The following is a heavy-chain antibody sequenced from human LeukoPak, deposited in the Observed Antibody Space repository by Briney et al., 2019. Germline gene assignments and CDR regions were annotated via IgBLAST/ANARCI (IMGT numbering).Heavy chain of an antibody. CDR2: IRYDGSNK. J-gene: IGHJ6*03. CDR3: AKDSSSWYWGYMDV. D-gene: IGHD6-13*01. V-gene: IGHV3-30*02. Sequence: RGSLRLSCAASGFTFSSYGMHWVRQAPGKGLEWVAFIRYDGSNKYYADSVKGRFTISRDNSKNTLYLQMNSLRAEDTAVYYCAKDSSSWYWGYMDVWGKGTTVTVSS. CDR1: GFTFSSYG.